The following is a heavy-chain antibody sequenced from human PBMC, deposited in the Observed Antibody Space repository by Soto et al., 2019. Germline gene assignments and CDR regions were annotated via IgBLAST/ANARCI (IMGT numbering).Heavy chain of an antibody. D-gene: IGHD3-22*01. CDR3: AKGLRYYYDSKDSVDY. V-gene: IGHV3-30*18. J-gene: IGHJ4*02. Sequence: QVQLVESGGGVVQPGRSLRLSCAASGFTFSSYGMHWVRQAPGKGLEWVADISYDGSNKYYADSVKGRFTISRDNSKNTLYMQMNSLRAEDTAVYYCAKGLRYYYDSKDSVDYWGQGPLVTVSS. CDR2: ISYDGSNK. CDR1: GFTFSSYG.